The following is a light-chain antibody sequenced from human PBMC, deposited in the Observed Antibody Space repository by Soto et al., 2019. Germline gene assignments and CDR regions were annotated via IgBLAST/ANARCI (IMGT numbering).Light chain of an antibody. CDR2: DVS. J-gene: IGLJ1*01. Sequence: QSALTQPASVSGSPGQSITISCTGTSSDVGGYNYVSWYQHHPGKAPKLMIYDVSNRPSGVSNRFSGSKSGNTASLTISGRQAEDEADDYCSSYTSSSTLHYVFGPGTQLTVL. CDR3: SSYTSSSTLHYV. V-gene: IGLV2-14*03. CDR1: SSDVGGYNY.